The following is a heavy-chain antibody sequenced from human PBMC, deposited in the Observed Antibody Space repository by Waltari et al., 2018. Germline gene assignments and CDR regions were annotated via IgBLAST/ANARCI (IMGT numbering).Heavy chain of an antibody. CDR3: AKKAALGGHNIVVAFDI. CDR1: GYSFTSYW. J-gene: IGHJ3*02. CDR2: IYPGDSET. V-gene: IGHV5-51*03. Sequence: EVQLVQSGAEVKKPGESLKISCKGSGYSFTSYWIGWVRQMPGKGLEWMGMIYPGDSETRYSPAFKGQVTISADKSISTAYLQWSSLKASDTAMYYCAKKAALGGHNIVVAFDIWGQGTMVTVSS. D-gene: IGHD6-6*01.